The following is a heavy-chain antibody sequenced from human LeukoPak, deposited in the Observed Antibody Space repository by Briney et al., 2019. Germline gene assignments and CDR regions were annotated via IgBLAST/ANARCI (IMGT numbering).Heavy chain of an antibody. V-gene: IGHV1-69*04. CDR1: GGTFSSYA. CDR3: ARDQVGATPFDY. Sequence: SVKVSCKASGGTFSSYAISWVRQAPGQGLEWMGRIIPILGIANYAQKFQGRVTMTRDTSTSTVYMELSSLRSEDTAVYYCARDQVGATPFDYWGQGTLVTVSS. J-gene: IGHJ4*02. CDR2: IIPILGIA. D-gene: IGHD1-26*01.